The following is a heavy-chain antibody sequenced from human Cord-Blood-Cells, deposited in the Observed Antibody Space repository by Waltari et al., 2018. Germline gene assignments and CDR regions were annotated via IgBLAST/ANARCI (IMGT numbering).Heavy chain of an antibody. CDR2: IRGSGGST. CDR1: GFTFSSYS. Sequence: EVQLLESGGGLVQPGGSLRLSCAASGFTFSSYSMSCVRQAPGQGLEWVSAIRGSGGSTYYADSVKGRFTISRDNSKNTLYLQMNSLRAEDTAVYYCAKGPEVGGYAEYFQHWGQGTLVTVSS. V-gene: IGHV3-23*01. CDR3: AKGPEVGGYAEYFQH. D-gene: IGHD5-12*01. J-gene: IGHJ1*01.